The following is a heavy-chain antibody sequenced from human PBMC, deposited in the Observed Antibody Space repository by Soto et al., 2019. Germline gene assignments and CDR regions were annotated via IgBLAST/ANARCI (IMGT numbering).Heavy chain of an antibody. CDR3: ARESWYGSSWHGFDF. J-gene: IGHJ3*01. Sequence: SETLALTCSVSGGSINSGSYYWSWIREHPGKGLEWIGYIYSSGSTSYNPSLQTRLPISFDASKNQFSLNLNSVTAADTAVYYCARESWYGSSWHGFDFWRQGTMVT. V-gene: IGHV4-31*03. CDR1: GGSINSGSYY. CDR2: IYSSGST. D-gene: IGHD6-13*01.